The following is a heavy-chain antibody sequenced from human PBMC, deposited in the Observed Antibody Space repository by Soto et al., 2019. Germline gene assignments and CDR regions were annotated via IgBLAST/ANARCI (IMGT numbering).Heavy chain of an antibody. Sequence: ASVKVSCKASAYTFTGYYMHSVRQAPGQGLEWMGWINPNSGGTNYAQKFQGWVTMTRDTSISTAYMELSGLRSDDTAVYYCARAPPYYDILTGADAFDIWGQGTMVTVSS. CDR3: ARAPPYYDILTGADAFDI. J-gene: IGHJ3*02. V-gene: IGHV1-2*04. CDR1: AYTFTGYY. CDR2: INPNSGGT. D-gene: IGHD3-9*01.